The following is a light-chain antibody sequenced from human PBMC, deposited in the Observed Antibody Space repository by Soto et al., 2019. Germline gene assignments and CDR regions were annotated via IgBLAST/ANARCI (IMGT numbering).Light chain of an antibody. J-gene: IGKJ2*01. CDR2: AAS. Sequence: DIQMTQSPSSLSASVGDTVTITCRASRNIRNYLYWYQQRPGNTPNLLVYAASNLRSEVPSSFSGSGSGTDFSLIMSSLQHEDSATYYCHQNDSTASYTFGQVT. V-gene: IGKV1-39*01. CDR3: HQNDSTASYT. CDR1: RNIRNY.